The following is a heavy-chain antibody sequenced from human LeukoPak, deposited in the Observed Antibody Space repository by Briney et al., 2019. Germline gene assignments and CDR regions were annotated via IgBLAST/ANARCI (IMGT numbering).Heavy chain of an antibody. Sequence: SETLSLTCTVSGDSISSGDYYWSWILQPAGKGLEWIGRISSSGSTNYNPSLKSRVTISVDTSKNQFSLKLSSVTAADTAVYFCARGPYSYDSSGAFDIWGQGTMVTVSS. J-gene: IGHJ3*02. V-gene: IGHV4-61*02. CDR2: ISSSGST. CDR3: ARGPYSYDSSGAFDI. D-gene: IGHD3-22*01. CDR1: GDSISSGDYY.